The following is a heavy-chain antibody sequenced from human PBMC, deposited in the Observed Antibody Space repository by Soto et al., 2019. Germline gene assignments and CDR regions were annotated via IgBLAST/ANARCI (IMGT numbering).Heavy chain of an antibody. D-gene: IGHD1-26*01. V-gene: IGHV1-8*01. CDR2: MNPNSGNT. J-gene: IGHJ2*01. CDR3: ARGGSLYWYFDL. CDR1: GYTFTSYD. Sequence: ASVKVSCKASGYTFTSYDINWVRQATGQGLEWMGWMNPNSGNTNYSQKFQGRVTITRDTSASTAYMELSSLRSEDTAVYYCARGGSLYWYFDLWGRGTLVTVSS.